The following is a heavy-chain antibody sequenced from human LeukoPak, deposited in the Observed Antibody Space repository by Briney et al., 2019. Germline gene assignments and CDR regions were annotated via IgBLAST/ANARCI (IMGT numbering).Heavy chain of an antibody. CDR3: ARSVEGYCSGDNCYYYYYYMDV. D-gene: IGHD2-15*01. CDR1: GGSFSGYY. V-gene: IGHV4-34*01. Sequence: PSETLSLTCVVYGGSFSGYYWSWIRQPPGKGLEWIGEINHSGSTNYNPSLKSRVTISVDTSKNQFSLKLSSVTAADTAVYYCARSVEGYCSGDNCYYYYYYMDVWGKGTTVTVSS. CDR2: INHSGST. J-gene: IGHJ6*03.